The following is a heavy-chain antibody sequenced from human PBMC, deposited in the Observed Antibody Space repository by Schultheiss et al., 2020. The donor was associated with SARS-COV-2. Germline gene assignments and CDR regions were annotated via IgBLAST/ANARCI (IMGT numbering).Heavy chain of an antibody. D-gene: IGHD3-22*01. V-gene: IGHV3-48*03. CDR3: AKENTYYYDSSGSLDY. J-gene: IGHJ4*02. Sequence: GESLKISCAASGFTFSSYEMNWVRQAPGKGLEWVSYISSSGSTIYYADSVKGRFTISRDNAKNSLYLQMNSLRAEDTAVYYCAKENTYYYDSSGSLDYWGQGTLVTVSS. CDR1: GFTFSSYE. CDR2: ISSSGSTI.